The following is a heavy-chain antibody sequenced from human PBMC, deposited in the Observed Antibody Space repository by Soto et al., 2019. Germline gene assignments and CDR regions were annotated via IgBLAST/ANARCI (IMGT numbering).Heavy chain of an antibody. J-gene: IGHJ4*02. CDR3: ATGVGYDFWSGYDY. V-gene: IGHV1-24*01. Sequence: ASVKVSCKVSGYTLTELSMHWVRQAPGKGLEWMGGFDPEDGETIYAQKFQGRVTMTEDTSTDTAYMELSSLRSEDTAVYYCATGVGYDFWSGYDYWGQGTLVTVSS. D-gene: IGHD3-3*01. CDR2: FDPEDGET. CDR1: GYTLTELS.